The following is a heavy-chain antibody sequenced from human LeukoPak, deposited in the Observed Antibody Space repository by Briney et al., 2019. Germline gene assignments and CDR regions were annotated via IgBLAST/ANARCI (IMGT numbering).Heavy chain of an antibody. J-gene: IGHJ4*02. V-gene: IGHV3-48*03. Sequence: GGSLRLSCAASGFTFSSYEMNWVRQAPGNGLEWVSYISSSGSTIYYADSVKGRFTISRDNAKNSLYLQMNSLRAEDTAVYYCARETTVTFDYWGQGTLVTVSS. CDR1: GFTFSSYE. CDR2: ISSSGSTI. CDR3: ARETTVTFDY. D-gene: IGHD4-17*01.